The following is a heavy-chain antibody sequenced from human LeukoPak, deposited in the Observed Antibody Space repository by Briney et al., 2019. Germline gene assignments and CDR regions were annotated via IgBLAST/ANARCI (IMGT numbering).Heavy chain of an antibody. D-gene: IGHD3-10*01. Sequence: GASVKVSCKASGYTFTSYGISWVRQAPGQGLEWMGWISAYNGNTNYAQKLQGRVTMTTDTSTSTAYMELRSLRSDDTAVYYRARDMDGSGEDSFDPWGQGTLVTVSS. CDR2: ISAYNGNT. CDR3: ARDMDGSGEDSFDP. J-gene: IGHJ5*02. V-gene: IGHV1-18*01. CDR1: GYTFTSYG.